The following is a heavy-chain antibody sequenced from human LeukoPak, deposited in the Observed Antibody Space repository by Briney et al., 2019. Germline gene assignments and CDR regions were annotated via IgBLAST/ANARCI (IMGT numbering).Heavy chain of an antibody. CDR3: ARVGGHCTSTSCPPPDY. Sequence: AGGSLRLSCAASGFTFSSYNMDWVRQAPGKGLEWVSFIDSSSRYIYQTDSVKGRFTISRDNAKSSVLLQMNSLRAEDTAVYYCARVGGHCTSTSCPPPDYWGQGTLVTVSS. D-gene: IGHD2-2*01. CDR2: IDSSSRYI. V-gene: IGHV3-21*01. J-gene: IGHJ4*02. CDR1: GFTFSSYN.